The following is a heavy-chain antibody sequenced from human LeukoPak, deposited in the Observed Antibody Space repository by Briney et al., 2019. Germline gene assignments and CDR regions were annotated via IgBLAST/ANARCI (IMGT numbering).Heavy chain of an antibody. J-gene: IGHJ4*02. Sequence: GGSLRLSCAASGFTFSSYAMSWVRQAPGKGLEWVSGISGSGGSTYYADSVKGRFTISRDNSKNTLYLQMNSLRAEDTAVYYCARAHDIVVVPAAIGFDYWGQGTLVTVSS. V-gene: IGHV3-23*01. D-gene: IGHD2-2*01. CDR3: ARAHDIVVVPAAIGFDY. CDR1: GFTFSSYA. CDR2: ISGSGGST.